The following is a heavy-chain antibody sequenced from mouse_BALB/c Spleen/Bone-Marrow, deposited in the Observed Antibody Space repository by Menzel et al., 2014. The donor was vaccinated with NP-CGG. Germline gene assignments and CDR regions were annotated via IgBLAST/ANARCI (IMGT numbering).Heavy chain of an antibody. CDR1: GYTFTNYW. CDR2: IYPGGGYT. CDR3: AREVRGDFDY. Sequence: VKLMESGAELVRPGTSVKISCKASGYTFTNYWLGWVKQRPGHGLEWIGDIYPGGGYTNYNEKFKGKATLTADTSSSTAYMQLSSLASEGSAVYFCAREVRGDFDYWGQSTTLTVSS. J-gene: IGHJ2*01. V-gene: IGHV1-63*02. D-gene: IGHD2-14*01.